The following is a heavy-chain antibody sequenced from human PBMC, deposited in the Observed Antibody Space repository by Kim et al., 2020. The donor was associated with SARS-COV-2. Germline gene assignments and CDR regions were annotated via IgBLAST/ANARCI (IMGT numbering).Heavy chain of an antibody. D-gene: IGHD6-13*01. CDR3: ATSLSSSWYWFDP. J-gene: IGHJ5*02. Sequence: APKLKDRVTMSEHTSTDTSYMELSSLRSEDTAVYYCATSLSSSWYWFDPWGQGTLVTVSS. V-gene: IGHV1-24*01.